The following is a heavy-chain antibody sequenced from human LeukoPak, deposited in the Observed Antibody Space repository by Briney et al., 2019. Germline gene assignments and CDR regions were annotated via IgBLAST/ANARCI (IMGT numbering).Heavy chain of an antibody. D-gene: IGHD3-22*01. CDR2: ILYSGST. V-gene: IGHV4-39*01. CDR1: GGSISSSTYF. Sequence: SETLSLTCAVSGGSISSSTYFWGLIRQPPGKGLEWIGSILYSGSTYYNPSLKSRVTISVDTSKNQFSLKLSSVAAADTAVYYCATYNSSYFRWGQGTLVTVSS. J-gene: IGHJ4*02. CDR3: ATYNSSYFR.